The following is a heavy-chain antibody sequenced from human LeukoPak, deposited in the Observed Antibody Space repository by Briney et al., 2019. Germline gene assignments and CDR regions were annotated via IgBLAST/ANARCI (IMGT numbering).Heavy chain of an antibody. J-gene: IGHJ4*02. CDR2: IRYDGNNK. CDR3: ANPATPFCSSTSCYLDY. Sequence: PGGSLRLSCAASGFTFSNSGMHWVRQAPGKGLEWVAFIRYDGNNKYYADSVKGRFTISRDNSKNTLYLQMDSLRVEDTAVYYCANPATPFCSSTSCYLDYWGQGTLVTVSS. CDR1: GFTFSNSG. V-gene: IGHV3-30*02. D-gene: IGHD2-2*01.